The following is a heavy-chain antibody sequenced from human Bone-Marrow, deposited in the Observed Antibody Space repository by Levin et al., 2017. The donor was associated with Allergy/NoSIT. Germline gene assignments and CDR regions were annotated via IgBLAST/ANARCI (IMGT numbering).Heavy chain of an antibody. CDR3: ARESRQSVYLDF. J-gene: IGHJ4*02. CDR2: IWYDGSGT. Sequence: RGSLRLSCEVSGFGLNSHGMHWVRQSPGKGLEWLAVIWYDGSGTHYADSVRGRFTISRDMSTNTLYLEMRNLRVEDTGVYFCARESRQSVYLDFWGQGTLVSVSS. V-gene: IGHV3-33*01. CDR1: GFGLNSHG.